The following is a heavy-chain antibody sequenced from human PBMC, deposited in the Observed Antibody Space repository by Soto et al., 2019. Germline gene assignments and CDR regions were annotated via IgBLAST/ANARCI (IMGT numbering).Heavy chain of an antibody. CDR2: TRDKPNNYAA. D-gene: IGHD1-26*01. Sequence: EGQLLQSGGGLVQPGGSLRLSCTASGFAFNDYYMDWVRQVPGKGLEWIGRTRDKPNNYAAEYVASAKGRFTISRDASKDSMYLQMSTVKTEDTAVYYWARETGGSYDYWGQGAVVIVSS. V-gene: IGHV3-72*01. J-gene: IGHJ4*02. CDR1: GFAFNDYY. CDR3: ARETGGSYDY.